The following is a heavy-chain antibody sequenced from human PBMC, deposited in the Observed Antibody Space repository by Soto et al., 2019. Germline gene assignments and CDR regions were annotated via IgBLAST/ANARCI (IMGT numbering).Heavy chain of an antibody. CDR1: GYSFTSYG. D-gene: IGHD2-2*01. CDR3: ARDLTIVPATHPRLENYGMDV. Sequence: QVQLVQSAGEVKKPGASVKVSCKASGYSFTSYGISWVRRAPGQGLEWMGWISPYNGHTQFVERFQGRVTMTTDTSTTTADMELRNLRSDDTAHYYCARDLTIVPATHPRLENYGMDVWGQGTTVIVSS. CDR2: ISPYNGHT. V-gene: IGHV1-18*01. J-gene: IGHJ6*02.